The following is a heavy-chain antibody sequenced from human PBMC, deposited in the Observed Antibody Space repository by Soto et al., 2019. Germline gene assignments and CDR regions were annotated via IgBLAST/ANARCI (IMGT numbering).Heavy chain of an antibody. D-gene: IGHD3-3*01. CDR2: IIPIFGTA. CDR1: GGTFSSYA. V-gene: IGHV1-69*13. J-gene: IGHJ6*02. CDR3: ATGGVFGVVITPYYYYGMDV. Sequence: SVKVSCKASGGTFSSYAISWVRQAPGQGLEWMGGIIPIFGTANYAQKFQGRVTITADESTSTAYMELSSLRSEDTAVYYCATGGVFGVVITPYYYYGMDVWGQGTTVTVSS.